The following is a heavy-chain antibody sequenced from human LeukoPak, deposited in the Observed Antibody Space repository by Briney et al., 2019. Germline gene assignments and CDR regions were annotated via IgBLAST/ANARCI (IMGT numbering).Heavy chain of an antibody. CDR2: ISPSGDRT. D-gene: IGHD3-22*01. CDR1: GFTFSSYA. V-gene: IGHV3-23*01. CDR3: AIMHGYYDGSGFWVQ. J-gene: IGHJ4*02. Sequence: GGSLRLSCAASGFTFSSYAMSWVRQAPGEGLEWVSFISPSGDRTSNADSVEGRFAISRDNTRNTLYLQMNSLRDEDTGVYYCAIMHGYYDGSGFWVQWGQGTLVTVSS.